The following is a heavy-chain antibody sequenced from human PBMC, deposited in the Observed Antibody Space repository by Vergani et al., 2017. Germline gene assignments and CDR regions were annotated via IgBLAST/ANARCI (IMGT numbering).Heavy chain of an antibody. V-gene: IGHV1-8*01. J-gene: IGHJ4*02. Sequence: QVQLVQSGAEVKKPGASVKVSCKASGYTFTSYDINWVRQATGQGLEWMGWMNPNSGNTGYAQKFQGRVTMTRNTSISTAYMELSSLRSEDTAMYYCARLDELELRQPSVFDYWGQGTLVTVSS. CDR2: MNPNSGNT. D-gene: IGHD1-7*01. CDR3: ARLDELELRQPSVFDY. CDR1: GYTFTSYD.